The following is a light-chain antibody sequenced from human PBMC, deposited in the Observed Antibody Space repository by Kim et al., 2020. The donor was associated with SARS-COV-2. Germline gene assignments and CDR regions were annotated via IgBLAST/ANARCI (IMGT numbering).Light chain of an antibody. CDR2: TNN. CDR3: ATWDGSLNGWV. V-gene: IGLV1-44*01. J-gene: IGLJ3*02. CDR1: TSNIGSYT. Sequence: GQRVTISCSGRTSNIGSYTVNWYQHLPGTAPKLLIYTNNQRPSGVPDRFSGSKSGTSASLAISGLESEDEAHYFCATWDGSLNGWVFGGGTQLTVL.